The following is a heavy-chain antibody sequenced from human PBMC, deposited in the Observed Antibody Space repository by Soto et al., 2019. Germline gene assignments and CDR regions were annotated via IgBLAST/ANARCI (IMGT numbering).Heavy chain of an antibody. Sequence: QVQLVESGGGVVQPGRSLRLSCAASGFTFSSYGMHWVRQAPGKGLEWVAVISYDGSNKYYADSVKGRFTSSRDNSKNTLYLQMNSLRAEDTAVYYCAKGGIAAAALDYWGQGTLVTVSS. J-gene: IGHJ4*02. CDR2: ISYDGSNK. D-gene: IGHD6-13*01. V-gene: IGHV3-30*18. CDR3: AKGGIAAAALDY. CDR1: GFTFSSYG.